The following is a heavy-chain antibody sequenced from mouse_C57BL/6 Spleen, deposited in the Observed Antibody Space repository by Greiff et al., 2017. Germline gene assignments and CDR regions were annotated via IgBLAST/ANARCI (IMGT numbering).Heavy chain of an antibody. CDR2: IDPENGDT. V-gene: IGHV14-4*01. J-gene: IGHJ3*01. Sequence: VQLQQSGAELVRPGASVKLSCTASGFNIKDDYMHWVKQRPEQGLEWIGWIDPENGDTEYASKFQGKATITADTSSNTAYLQLSSLTSEDTAVYYCTTRGPYYSNDGFFAYWGQGTLVTVSA. CDR1: GFNIKDDY. CDR3: TTRGPYYSNDGFFAY. D-gene: IGHD2-12*01.